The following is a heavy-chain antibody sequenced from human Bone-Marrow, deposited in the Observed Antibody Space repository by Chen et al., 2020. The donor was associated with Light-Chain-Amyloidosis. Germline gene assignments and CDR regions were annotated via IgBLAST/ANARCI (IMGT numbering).Heavy chain of an antibody. D-gene: IGHD3-10*01. CDR3: TRKGGYFDF. V-gene: IGHV3-23*04. CDR2: VSGSTVST. CDR1: GCNFSSFG. J-gene: IGHJ4*02. Sequence: EVQLVESGGGLVQPGGSVRLSCATSGCNFSSFGMSWVRQAPGKGLEWVSTVSGSTVSTYYAGAVKGRFIISRDNSKSTLYLQMNSLRAGDTAVYFCTRKGGYFDFWGQGSLVTVSS.